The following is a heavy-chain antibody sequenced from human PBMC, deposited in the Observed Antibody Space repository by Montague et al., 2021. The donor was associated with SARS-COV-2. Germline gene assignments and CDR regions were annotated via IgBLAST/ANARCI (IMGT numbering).Heavy chain of an antibody. J-gene: IGHJ4*02. Sequence: SETLSLTCDVSGASVKDFHWTWVRESPATGLEWIGDVRDTGTTNYNPSLHNRITISIDTSEGQFSLRLTSVTAADTAVYYCARFFRVGTSSAFDRWGQGIPVTVSS. CDR3: ARFFRVGTSSAFDR. V-gene: IGHV4-59*02. CDR2: VRDTGTT. CDR1: GASVKDFH. D-gene: IGHD3-10*01.